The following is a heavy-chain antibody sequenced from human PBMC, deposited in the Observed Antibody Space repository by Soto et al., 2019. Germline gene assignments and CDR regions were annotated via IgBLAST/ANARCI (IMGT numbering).Heavy chain of an antibody. CDR1: GDTIRTLYY. V-gene: IGHV4-31*03. J-gene: IGHJ4*02. CDR2: IYYSGGT. Sequence: SETLSLTCTVAGDTIRTLYYWSWIRQNPGKGLEWIGYIYYSGGTTYNPSLKSRLTISVDTSKNQFSLKLSSVTAADTAVYYCAMGESFDYWGQGTLVTVSS. CDR3: AMGESFDY.